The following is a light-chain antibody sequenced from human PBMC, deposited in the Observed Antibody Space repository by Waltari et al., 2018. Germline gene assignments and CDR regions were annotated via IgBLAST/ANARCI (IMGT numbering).Light chain of an antibody. J-gene: IGLJ2*01. CDR3: AAWDDSLSGVV. Sequence: QSVLTQPPSASGTPGQRVIISCSGSISNIGAHYVYWYQQLPGTAPKLLIYRTNQRPSGVPDRFSGSKSGTSASLAISGLRSEDEAHYHCAAWDDSLSGVVFGGGTKLTVL. CDR1: ISNIGAHY. V-gene: IGLV1-47*01. CDR2: RTN.